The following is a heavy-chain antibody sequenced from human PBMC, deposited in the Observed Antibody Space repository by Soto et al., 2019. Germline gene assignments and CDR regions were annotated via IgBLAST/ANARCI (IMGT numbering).Heavy chain of an antibody. J-gene: IGHJ4*02. CDR3: MGYCSSTSCEVDY. CDR2: ISYDGSNK. D-gene: IGHD2-2*01. Sequence: QVQLVESGGGVVQPGRSLRLSCAACGFTFSSYAMHWVRQAPGKGLEWVAVISYDGSNKYYADSVKGRFTISRDNSKNTLYLQMNSLRAEDTAVYYSMGYCSSTSCEVDYWGQGTLVTVSS. CDR1: GFTFSSYA. V-gene: IGHV3-30-3*01.